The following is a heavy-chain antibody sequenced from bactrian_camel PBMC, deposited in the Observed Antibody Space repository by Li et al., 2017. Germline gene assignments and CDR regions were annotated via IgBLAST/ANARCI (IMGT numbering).Heavy chain of an antibody. V-gene: IGHV3S6*01. Sequence: HVQLVESGGGSVQPGGSLRLACEVSGLPIDRSCVGWFRQAIGKEREWIASIYRPGGNTFADDSVKGRFTISRDNAKDTLYLQMNSLKIEDTAVYYCALGSSRQATMTARGKGTQVTVS. CDR2: IYRPGGNT. J-gene: IGHJ4*01. D-gene: IGHD3*01. CDR1: GLPIDRSC.